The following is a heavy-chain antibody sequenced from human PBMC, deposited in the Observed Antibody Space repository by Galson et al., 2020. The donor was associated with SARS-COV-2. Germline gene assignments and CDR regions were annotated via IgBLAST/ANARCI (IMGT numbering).Heavy chain of an antibody. CDR2: ISSSSSYI. CDR1: GFTFSSYS. Sequence: GESLKISCAASGFTFSSYSMNWVRQAPGKGLEWVSSISSSSSYIYYADSVKGRFTISRDNAKNSLYLQMNSLRAEDTAVYYCARMYSSGWYVIGAFDIWGQGTMVTVSS. D-gene: IGHD6-19*01. V-gene: IGHV3-21*01. CDR3: ARMYSSGWYVIGAFDI. J-gene: IGHJ3*02.